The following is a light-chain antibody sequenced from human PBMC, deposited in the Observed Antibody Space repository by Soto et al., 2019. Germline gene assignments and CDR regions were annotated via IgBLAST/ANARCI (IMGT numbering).Light chain of an antibody. V-gene: IGKV1-9*01. J-gene: IGKJ2*01. Sequence: DIQLTQSPSFLSASVGDTVTITCRANQAIASFLAWYQQKPGKAPKLLIYAASTLQTGVPSRFSGSGSGPEFSLTISSLQPDDFATYYCQQSYRTPPTFGQGTKLEIK. CDR1: QAIASF. CDR2: AAS. CDR3: QQSYRTPPT.